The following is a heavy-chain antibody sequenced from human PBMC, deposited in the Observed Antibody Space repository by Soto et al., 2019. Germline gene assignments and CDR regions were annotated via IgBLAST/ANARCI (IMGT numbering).Heavy chain of an antibody. D-gene: IGHD1-26*01. CDR1: GFTFSNAW. V-gene: IGHV3-15*01. CDR2: IKSKTDDGTT. CDR3: TTRGSYYAFEI. Sequence: GGSLRLSCAASGFTFSNAWMSWVRQAPGKGLEWVGRIKSKTDDGTTDYAAPVKGRFTISRDDSKNTLYLQMNSLKTEDTAVYFCTTRGSYYAFEIWGQGTMVTVSS. J-gene: IGHJ3*02.